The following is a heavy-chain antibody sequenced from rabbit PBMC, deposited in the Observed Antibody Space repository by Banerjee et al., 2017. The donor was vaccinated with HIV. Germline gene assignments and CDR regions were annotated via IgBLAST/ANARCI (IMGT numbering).Heavy chain of an antibody. CDR1: GFDFSSYG. CDR3: VRDAGSSYIPINL. V-gene: IGHV1S47*01. Sequence: QEQLVESGGGLVQPGGSLKLSCKASGFDFSSYGVSWVRQAPGKGLEWIGYIDPVFGSTYYASWVNGRFTISSHNAQNTLYLQLNSLTAADTATYFCVRDAGSSYIPINLWGPGTLVTVS. CDR2: IDPVFGST. D-gene: IGHD8-1*01. J-gene: IGHJ4*01.